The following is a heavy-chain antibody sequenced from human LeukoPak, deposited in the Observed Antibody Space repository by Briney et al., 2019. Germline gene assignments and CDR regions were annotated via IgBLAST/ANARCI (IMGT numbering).Heavy chain of an antibody. CDR1: GFTFNTYT. CDR2: ISGSSGII. Sequence: GGSLRPSCAASGFTFNTYTMNWVRQAPGKGLEWVSYISGSSGIIDYADSVKGRFTISRDNSKNTLYLQMNSLRAEDTAVYYCARGTYCSSPSCPFDYWGQGTLVTVSS. D-gene: IGHD2-2*01. V-gene: IGHV3-48*01. CDR3: ARGTYCSSPSCPFDY. J-gene: IGHJ4*02.